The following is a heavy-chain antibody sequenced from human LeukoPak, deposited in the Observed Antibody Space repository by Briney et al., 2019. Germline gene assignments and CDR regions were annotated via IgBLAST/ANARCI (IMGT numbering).Heavy chain of an antibody. J-gene: IGHJ4*02. V-gene: IGHV1-3*01. CDR3: ARGDTSSKEQWLVLGGDFDY. Sequence: GASVKVSCKASGYTFTSYAMHWVRQAPGQRLEWMGWINAGNGNTKYSQKFQGRVTITRDTSASTAYMELSSLRSEDTAVYYCARGDTSSKEQWLVLGGDFDYWGQGTLVTVSS. D-gene: IGHD6-19*01. CDR1: GYTFTSYA. CDR2: INAGNGNT.